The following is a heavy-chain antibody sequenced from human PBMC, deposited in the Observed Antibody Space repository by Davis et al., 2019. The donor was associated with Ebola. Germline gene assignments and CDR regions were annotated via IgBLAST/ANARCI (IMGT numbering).Heavy chain of an antibody. Sequence: SVTVSCKASGYTFKNYAISWVRQAPGQGLEWMGWISAYDGNTNYAQILQGRVTMTTDTSTGTAYMELRSLRSDGTAVYFCARTSVVRSTTTASDIWGQGTKVTVSS. CDR1: GYTFKNYA. V-gene: IGHV1-18*01. D-gene: IGHD2-15*01. CDR3: ARTSVVRSTTTASDI. CDR2: ISAYDGNT. J-gene: IGHJ3*02.